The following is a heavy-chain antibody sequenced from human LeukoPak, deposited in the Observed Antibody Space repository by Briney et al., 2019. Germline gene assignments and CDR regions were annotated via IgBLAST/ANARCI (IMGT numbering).Heavy chain of an antibody. Sequence: GGSLRLSCAASGFTFGDYAMHWVRQAPGKGLEWVSGISWNRGSIDYADSVKGGFTISRDNAKNSLYLQMNSLRAEDTALYYCAKDIRAVAGTGLDYWGQGTLVTVSS. CDR2: ISWNRGSI. CDR3: AKDIRAVAGTGLDY. J-gene: IGHJ4*02. D-gene: IGHD6-19*01. V-gene: IGHV3-9*01. CDR1: GFTFGDYA.